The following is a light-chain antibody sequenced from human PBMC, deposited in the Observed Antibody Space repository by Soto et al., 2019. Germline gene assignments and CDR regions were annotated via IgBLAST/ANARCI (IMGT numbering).Light chain of an antibody. CDR1: QSISSY. J-gene: IGKJ1*01. CDR2: AAS. Sequence: DIQMTQSPPSLSASVGDRVTITCRASQSISSYLNWYQQKPGKAPKLLIYAASSLQSGVPSRFSGSVSGTDFTLTISSLQPEDFATYYCQQSYSTPRTFGQGTKVEIK. CDR3: QQSYSTPRT. V-gene: IGKV1-39*01.